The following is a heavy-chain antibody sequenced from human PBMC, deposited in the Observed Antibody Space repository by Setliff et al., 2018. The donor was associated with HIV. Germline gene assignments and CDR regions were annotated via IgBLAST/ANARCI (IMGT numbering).Heavy chain of an antibody. J-gene: IGHJ3*02. Sequence: NPSETLSLTCTVSGGSISSYYWSWIRQPPGKGLEWIGYIYYSGSTNYNPSLKSRVTISVDTSRNHFSLKLISVTAADTAVYYCTREITYDYVWGSFRQGAFDIWGQGTLVTVSS. V-gene: IGHV4-59*01. CDR1: GGSISSYY. CDR3: TREITYDYVWGSFRQGAFDI. D-gene: IGHD3-16*01. CDR2: IYYSGST.